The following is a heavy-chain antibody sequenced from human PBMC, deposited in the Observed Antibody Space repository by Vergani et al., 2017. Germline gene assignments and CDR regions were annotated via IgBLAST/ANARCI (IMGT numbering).Heavy chain of an antibody. V-gene: IGHV3-7*03. CDR3: AREVAVGSFQSFLRGVSNDAFDI. J-gene: IGHJ3*02. D-gene: IGHD3-10*01. Sequence: EVQLVEAGGGLVQPGGSLRLSCAASGFTFSSYWLSWVRQAPGKGLEWVANIQQEGREKYYVDSGKGRFTISRDNAKNSLYLQMNSLRAEDTAVYYWAREVAVGSFQSFLRGVSNDAFDIWGQGTMVTVSS. CDR2: IQQEGREK. CDR1: GFTFSSYW.